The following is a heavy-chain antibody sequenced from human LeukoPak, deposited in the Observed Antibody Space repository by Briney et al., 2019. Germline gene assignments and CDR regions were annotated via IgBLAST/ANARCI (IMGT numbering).Heavy chain of an antibody. D-gene: IGHD1-1*01. J-gene: IGHJ4*02. CDR1: GGSFSGYY. CDR2: IYYSGST. V-gene: IGHV4-34*01. Sequence: SETLSLTCAVYGGSFSGYYWSWIRQPPGKGLAWIGSIYYSGSTYYNPSLKSRVTISVDTSKNQFPLKLTSVTAADTAVYYCARLGGVQLWLFHYWGQGTLVTVSS. CDR3: ARLGGVQLWLFHY.